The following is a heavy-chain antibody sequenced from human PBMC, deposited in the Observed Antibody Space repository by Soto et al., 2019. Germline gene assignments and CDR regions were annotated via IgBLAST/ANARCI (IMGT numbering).Heavy chain of an antibody. J-gene: IGHJ3*02. D-gene: IGHD2-2*01. Sequence: GSLMLCGAACGFTFSGDYMSWSRQATGKGLEWVSYISSSGSTIYYADSVKGRFTISRDNAKNSLYLQMNSLRAEDTAVYYCARVCSSTSCHDAFDIWGQGTMVTVS. CDR2: ISSSGSTI. V-gene: IGHV3-11*01. CDR3: ARVCSSTSCHDAFDI. CDR1: GFTFSGDY.